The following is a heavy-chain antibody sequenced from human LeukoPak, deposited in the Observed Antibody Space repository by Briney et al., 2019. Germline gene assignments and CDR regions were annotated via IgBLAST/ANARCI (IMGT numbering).Heavy chain of an antibody. CDR1: GFTFSSYA. CDR2: ISGSGGST. CDR3: AKQQWFGELIDC. V-gene: IGHV3-23*01. J-gene: IGHJ4*02. Sequence: GGSLRLSCAASGFTFSSYAMSWVRQAPGKGLEWASAISGSGGSTYYADSVKGRFAISRDNSKNTLYLQINSLRAEDTAVYYCAKQQWFGELIDCWGQGTLVTVSS. D-gene: IGHD3-10*01.